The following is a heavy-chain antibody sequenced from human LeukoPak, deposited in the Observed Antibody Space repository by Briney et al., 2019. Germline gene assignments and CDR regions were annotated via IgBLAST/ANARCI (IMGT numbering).Heavy chain of an antibody. J-gene: IGHJ4*02. V-gene: IGHV1-2*02. CDR1: GYTFTGYY. Sequence: GGSVKVSCTASGYTFTGYYMHWVRQAPGQGLEWMGWINPNSGGTNYAQKFQGRVTMTRDTSISTAYMELSRLRSDDTAVYYCARVGMGAIAFDYWGQGTLVTVSS. CDR2: INPNSGGT. D-gene: IGHD1-26*01. CDR3: ARVGMGAIAFDY.